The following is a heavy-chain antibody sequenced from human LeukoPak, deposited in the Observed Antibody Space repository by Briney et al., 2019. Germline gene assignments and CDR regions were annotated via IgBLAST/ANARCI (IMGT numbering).Heavy chain of an antibody. D-gene: IGHD3-10*01. Sequence: SETLSLTCTVSGGSISSYYWSWIRQPPGKGLEWIGYIYYSGSTNYKPSLKSRVTISVDTSKNQFSLKLSSVTAADTAVYYCARHLDYYGSGSYRSGFDYWGQGTLVTVSS. CDR3: ARHLDYYGSGSYRSGFDY. CDR2: IYYSGST. J-gene: IGHJ4*02. CDR1: GGSISSYY. V-gene: IGHV4-59*08.